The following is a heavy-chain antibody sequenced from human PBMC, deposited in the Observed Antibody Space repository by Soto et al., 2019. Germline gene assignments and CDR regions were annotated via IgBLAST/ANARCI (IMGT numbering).Heavy chain of an antibody. D-gene: IGHD6-6*01. CDR1: GESISSGGYY. V-gene: IGHV4-31*03. J-gene: IGHJ4*02. CDR2: IYDSESA. Sequence: QVQLQESGPGLVKPSQTLSLTCSVSGESISSGGYYWSWIRHHPGQGLEWIGYIYDSESAYYNPSLTSRVTIATDTSKNHFATRLRSVTAADTAVYYCARASSSSSAADYWGQGTLATVSS. CDR3: ARASSSSSAADY.